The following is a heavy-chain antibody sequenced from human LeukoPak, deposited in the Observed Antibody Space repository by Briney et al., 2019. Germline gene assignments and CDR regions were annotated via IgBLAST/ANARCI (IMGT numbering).Heavy chain of an antibody. V-gene: IGHV4-34*01. CDR3: AGAEGYSSFLGLGY. D-gene: IGHD6-13*01. CDR2: INHGGST. CDR1: GGSFSGYY. J-gene: IGHJ4*02. Sequence: SETLSLTCAVYGGSFSGYYWHWIRQPPGKGLEWIGEINHGGSTNYNPSLKSRVTISLDTSKNHLSLKLSSMTAADTAMYYCAGAEGYSSFLGLGYWGQGTLVTVSS.